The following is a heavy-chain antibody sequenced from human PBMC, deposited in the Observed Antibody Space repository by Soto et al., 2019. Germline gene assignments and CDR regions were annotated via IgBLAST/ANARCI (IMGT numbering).Heavy chain of an antibody. CDR3: ARGDYFADYYGMDV. D-gene: IGHD4-17*01. J-gene: IGHJ6*02. CDR1: GGSVSSGSYY. Sequence: TSETLSLTCTVSGGSVSSGSYYWSWIRQPPGKGLEWIGYIYYSGSTNYNPSLKSRVTISVDTSKNQFSLKLSSVTAADTAVYYCARGDYFADYYGMDVWGQGTTVTVSS. V-gene: IGHV4-61*01. CDR2: IYYSGST.